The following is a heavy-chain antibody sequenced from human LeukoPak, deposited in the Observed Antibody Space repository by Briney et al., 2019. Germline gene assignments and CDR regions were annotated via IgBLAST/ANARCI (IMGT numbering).Heavy chain of an antibody. J-gene: IGHJ6*02. CDR3: AKEPYYYDSSGYYRHYYYGMDV. D-gene: IGHD3-22*01. CDR1: GFTFSSYG. Sequence: GGSPRLSCAASGFTFSSYGMHWVRQAPGKGLEWVAVISYDGSNKYYADSVKGRFTISRDNSKNTLYLQMNSLRAEDTAVYYCAKEPYYYDSSGYYRHYYYGMDVWGQGTTVTVSS. CDR2: ISYDGSNK. V-gene: IGHV3-30*18.